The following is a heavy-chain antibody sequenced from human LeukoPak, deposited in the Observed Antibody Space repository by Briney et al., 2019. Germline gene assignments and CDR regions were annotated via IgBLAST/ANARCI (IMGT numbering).Heavy chain of an antibody. D-gene: IGHD2-2*01. V-gene: IGHV1-8*01. CDR1: GYTFTSYD. Sequence: GASVKVSCKASGYTFTSYDINWVRQATGQGLELMGWMNPNSGNTGYAQKFQDRVTMTRNTSISTAYMELSSLRTEDTAVYYCARSFGKDIVIGPGQYNWFDPWGQGTLVTVSS. J-gene: IGHJ5*02. CDR3: ARSFGKDIVIGPGQYNWFDP. CDR2: MNPNSGNT.